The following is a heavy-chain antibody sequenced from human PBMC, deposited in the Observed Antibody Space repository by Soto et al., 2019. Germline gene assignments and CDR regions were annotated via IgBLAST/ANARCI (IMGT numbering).Heavy chain of an antibody. J-gene: IGHJ4*02. CDR3: AKDRGITMVVVSVLLDY. CDR1: GFTFSNYA. CDR2: ITGTGGST. D-gene: IGHD3-22*01. V-gene: IGHV3-23*01. Sequence: EVQLLESGGGLVQPGGSLRLSCAASGFTFSNYAMSWVRQAPGKGLEWVSGITGTGGSTYYGDTVKGRFTISRDNSKNPLHLQMNSLRAEDTAVYYCAKDRGITMVVVSVLLDYWGQGTLVTVSS.